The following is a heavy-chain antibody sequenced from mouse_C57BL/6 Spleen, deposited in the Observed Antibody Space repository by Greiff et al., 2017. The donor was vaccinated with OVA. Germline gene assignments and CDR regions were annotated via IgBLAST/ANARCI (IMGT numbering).Heavy chain of an antibody. Sequence: EVKLMESGPGLVKPSQSLSLTCSVTGYSITSGYYWNWIRQFPGNKLEWMGYISYDGSNNYNPSLKNRISITRDTSKNQFFLKLNSVTTEDTATYYCATIPRYWYFDVWGTGTTVTVSS. CDR3: ATIPRYWYFDV. V-gene: IGHV3-6*01. CDR1: GYSITSGYY. J-gene: IGHJ1*03. D-gene: IGHD2-12*01. CDR2: ISYDGSN.